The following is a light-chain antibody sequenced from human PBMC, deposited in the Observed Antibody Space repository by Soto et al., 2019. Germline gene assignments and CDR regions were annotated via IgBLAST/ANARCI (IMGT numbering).Light chain of an antibody. CDR3: GTWDSSLSAYV. Sequence: VLTQPPSVSAAPGQKVTISCSGSSSNIGNNYVSWYQQLPGTAPKLLIHDNNRRPSGILDRFSGSKSGTSATLGITGLQTGDEADYYCGTWDSSLSAYVFGTGTKVTVL. V-gene: IGLV1-51*01. CDR2: DNN. CDR1: SSNIGNNY. J-gene: IGLJ1*01.